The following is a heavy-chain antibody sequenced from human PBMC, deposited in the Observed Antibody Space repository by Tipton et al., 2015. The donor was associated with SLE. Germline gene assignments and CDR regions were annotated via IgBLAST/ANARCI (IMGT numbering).Heavy chain of an antibody. CDR2: IYHSGST. V-gene: IGHV4-38-2*02. D-gene: IGHD5-12*01. CDR1: GGSISSHY. J-gene: IGHJ3*02. CDR3: ARDEATIGAFDI. Sequence: TLSLTCTVSGGSISSHYWSWIRQPPGKGLEWIGSIYHSGSTYYNPSLKSRVTISVDTSKNQFSLKLSSVTAADTAVYYCARDEATIGAFDIWGQGTMVTVSS.